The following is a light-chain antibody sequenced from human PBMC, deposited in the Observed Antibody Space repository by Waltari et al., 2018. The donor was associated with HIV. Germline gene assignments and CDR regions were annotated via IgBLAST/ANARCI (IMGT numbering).Light chain of an antibody. CDR2: RNR. CDR3: AAWDDSLSGPV. V-gene: IGLV1-47*01. J-gene: IGLJ2*01. CDR1: RSNIGSNY. Sequence: QSVLTQPPSVSGTPGQSVTISCSGSRSNIGSNYVYWYQQFPGTTPKVLIYRNRERPPGVPDRFSGSKSGTSASLAISGLRSEDEVDYYCAAWDDSLSGPVFGGGTKLTVL.